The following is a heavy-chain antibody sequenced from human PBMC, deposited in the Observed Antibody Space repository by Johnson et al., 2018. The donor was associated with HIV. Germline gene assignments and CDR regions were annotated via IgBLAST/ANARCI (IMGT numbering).Heavy chain of an antibody. D-gene: IGHD3-22*01. CDR3: ARDRGYWDALDI. CDR2: IKTDGRDT. CDR1: GFTFSDHW. V-gene: IGHV3-74*01. J-gene: IGHJ3*02. Sequence: VQLVESGGGVVQPGRSLRLSCAASGFTFSDHWMYWVRQAPGKGLVWVSRIKTDGRDTNYADSVRGRFTISRDDAKNTLYLQMNSLRADDTAVYYCARDRGYWDALDIWGQGTMVTVSS.